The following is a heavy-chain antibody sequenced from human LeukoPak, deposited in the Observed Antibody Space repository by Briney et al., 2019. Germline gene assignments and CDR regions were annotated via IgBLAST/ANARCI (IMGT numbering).Heavy chain of an antibody. CDR1: GGTFSSYA. Sequence: GSSVKVSCKXSGGTFSSYAISWVRQAPGQGLERMGGIIPIFGTANYAQKFQGRVTITADESTSTAYMELSSLRSEDTAVYYCARGSHSGSYRGYYYYYMDVWGKGTTVTVSS. CDR2: IIPIFGTA. D-gene: IGHD1-26*01. V-gene: IGHV1-69*01. J-gene: IGHJ6*03. CDR3: ARGSHSGSYRGYYYYYMDV.